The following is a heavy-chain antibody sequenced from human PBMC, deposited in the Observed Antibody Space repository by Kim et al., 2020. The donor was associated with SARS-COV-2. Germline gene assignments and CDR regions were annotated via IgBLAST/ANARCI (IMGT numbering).Heavy chain of an antibody. V-gene: IGHV3-33*01. CDR3: ARDDILTGYTIDY. J-gene: IGHJ4*02. CDR1: GFTFYDYG. CDR2: IWHDGSNK. Sequence: GGSLRLSCITSGFTFYDYGLHWVRQVPGKGLEWVAVIWHDGSNKFYADSVKGRFIISRDDAKNTLYLQMSSLRAEDTAIYYCARDDILTGYTIDYWGQGTLVTVSS. D-gene: IGHD3-9*01.